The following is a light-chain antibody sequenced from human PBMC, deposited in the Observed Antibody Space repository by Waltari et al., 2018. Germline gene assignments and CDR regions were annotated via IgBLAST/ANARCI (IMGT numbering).Light chain of an antibody. CDR2: GAS. J-gene: IGKJ1*01. CDR1: QSVSRA. Sequence: IVLTQSPGTPSLSPGERATLSCRASQSVSRALAWYQQNPGQAPRLLIYGASNRATGIPDRFSGSGSGTDFSLIISRLEPEDFAVYYCQHYVSLPVTFGQGTKVEIK. CDR3: QHYVSLPVT. V-gene: IGKV3-20*01.